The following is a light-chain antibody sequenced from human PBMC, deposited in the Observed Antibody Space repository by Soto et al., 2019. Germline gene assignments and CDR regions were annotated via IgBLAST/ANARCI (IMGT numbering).Light chain of an antibody. V-gene: IGLV2-23*01. CDR3: CSYAPSRTLL. CDR1: SSDVGTYNL. Sequence: QSALTQPASVSGSPGESITISCIGTSSDVGTYNLVTWYQQHPGRVPKLILYEGNKRPSGVSSRFSASKSGNTASLTISGLQAEDEADYFCCSYAPSRTLLFGGGTKVTVL. CDR2: EGN. J-gene: IGLJ2*01.